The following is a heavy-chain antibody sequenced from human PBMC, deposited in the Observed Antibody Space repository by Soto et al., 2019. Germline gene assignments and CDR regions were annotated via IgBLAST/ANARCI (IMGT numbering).Heavy chain of an antibody. Sequence: PSETLSLTCAVSGGSISINYWFTWVRQPPGKGLEWIGEIYHSGNINYNPSLKNRVTISIDKSRNQLSLELNSVTAADTAVYYCARAETCNLEWSFNWFDPWGQGILVTVSS. CDR1: GGSISINYW. V-gene: IGHV4-4*02. CDR3: ARAETCNLEWSFNWFDP. CDR2: IYHSGNI. D-gene: IGHD3-3*01. J-gene: IGHJ5*02.